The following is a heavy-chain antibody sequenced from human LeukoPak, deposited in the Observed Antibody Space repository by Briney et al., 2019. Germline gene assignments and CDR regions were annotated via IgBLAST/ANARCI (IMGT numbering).Heavy chain of an antibody. CDR1: GYTFTRYY. CDR2: INPSGGSA. CDR3: ARVSGDGYNDY. J-gene: IGHJ4*02. D-gene: IGHD5-24*01. V-gene: IGHV1-46*01. Sequence: ASVKVSCKASGYTFTRYYMHWVRQAPGQGLEWMGIINPSGGSASYAQKFQGRVTMTRDTSTSTVYMELSSLRSEDTAVYYCARVSGDGYNDYWGQGSLVTVSS.